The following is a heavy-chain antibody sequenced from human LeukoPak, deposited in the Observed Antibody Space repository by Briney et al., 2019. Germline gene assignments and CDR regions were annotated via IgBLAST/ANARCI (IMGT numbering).Heavy chain of an antibody. D-gene: IGHD2-15*01. J-gene: IGHJ3*02. CDR1: GYTFTSYY. V-gene: IGHV1-2*02. CDR2: INPNSGGT. CDR3: ARDLSGGALGAFDI. Sequence: ASVKVSCKASGYTFTSYYIHWLRQAPGQGLEWMGWINPNSGGTSFALYFQGRVTLTRDTSISTVYMELSRLRSDDTAVYYCARDLSGGALGAFDIWGQGTMVTVSS.